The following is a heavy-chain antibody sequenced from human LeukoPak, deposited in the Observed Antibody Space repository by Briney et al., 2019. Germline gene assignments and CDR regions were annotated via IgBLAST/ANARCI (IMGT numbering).Heavy chain of an antibody. CDR2: ISAYNGNT. V-gene: IGHV1-18*01. CDR3: ARDLGRNTAPTGNDY. J-gene: IGHJ4*02. CDR1: GYTFTSYG. Sequence: ASVKVSCKASGYTFTSYGISWVRQAPGQGLEWMGWISAYNGNTNYAQKLQGRVTMTTDTSTSTAYMELRSLRSDDTAVYYCARDLGRNTAPTGNDYWGQGTLVTVSS. D-gene: IGHD5-18*01.